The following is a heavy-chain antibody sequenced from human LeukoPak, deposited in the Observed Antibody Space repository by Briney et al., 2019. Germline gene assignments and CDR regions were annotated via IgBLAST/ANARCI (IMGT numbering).Heavy chain of an antibody. Sequence: GGSLRLSCAASGFTFSSYWMHWVRQAPGKGLVWVSRINSDGSSTTYADSVKGRFTISRDNSKNTLYLQMNSLRADDTAVYNCARGSGGSLTAYFDYWGQGTLVTVSS. CDR1: GFTFSSYW. J-gene: IGHJ4*02. D-gene: IGHD2-15*01. CDR3: ARGSGGSLTAYFDY. CDR2: INSDGSST. V-gene: IGHV3-74*01.